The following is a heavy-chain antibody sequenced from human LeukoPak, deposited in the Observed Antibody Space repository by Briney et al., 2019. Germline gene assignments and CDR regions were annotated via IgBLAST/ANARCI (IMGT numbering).Heavy chain of an antibody. D-gene: IGHD6-13*01. CDR2: IYYSGST. Sequence: SGTLSLTCTVSGGSVSSGSYYWSWIRQPPRKGLEWIGYIYYSGSTNYNSSLKSRVTISVDTSKNQFSLKLSSVTAADTAVYYCARGVAAGCRWFDPWGQGTLVTVSS. CDR3: ARGVAAGCRWFDP. J-gene: IGHJ5*02. CDR1: GGSVSSGSYY. V-gene: IGHV4-61*01.